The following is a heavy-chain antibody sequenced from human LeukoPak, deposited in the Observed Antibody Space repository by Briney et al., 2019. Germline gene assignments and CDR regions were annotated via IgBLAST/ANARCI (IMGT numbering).Heavy chain of an antibody. Sequence: PGGSLRLSCAASGFTFSSYVMNWVRQAPGKGLEWVSGTSGSGTSTYYADSVRGRFTISRDNSKNTLYLQMNSLRAEDTAVYYCARKLDHYLDYWGQGTLVTVSS. CDR2: TSGSGTST. V-gene: IGHV3-23*01. CDR1: GFTFSSYV. J-gene: IGHJ4*02. D-gene: IGHD1-1*01. CDR3: ARKLDHYLDY.